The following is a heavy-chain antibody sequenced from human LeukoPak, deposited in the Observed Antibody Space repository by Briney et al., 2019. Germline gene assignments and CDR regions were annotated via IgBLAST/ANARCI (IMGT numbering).Heavy chain of an antibody. CDR1: GGTFSSYA. CDR2: IIPILGIA. Sequence: ASVKVSCKASGGTFSSYAISWVRQAPGQGLEWMGRIIPILGIANYAQKFQGRVTITADKSTSTAYMELSSLRSEDTAVYYCARGSLEGGDGYNLHGSFYYWGQGTLVTVSS. CDR3: ARGSLEGGDGYNLHGSFYY. V-gene: IGHV1-69*04. D-gene: IGHD5-24*01. J-gene: IGHJ4*02.